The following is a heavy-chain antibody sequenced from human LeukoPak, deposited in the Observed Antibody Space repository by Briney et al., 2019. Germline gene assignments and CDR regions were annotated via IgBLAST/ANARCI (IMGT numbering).Heavy chain of an antibody. J-gene: IGHJ3*02. V-gene: IGHV4-59*01. Sequence: KPSETLSLTCTASGGSISSYYWSWIRQPPGKGLEWIGYIHYSSSTNYNPSLKSRPTISIETSKNQFFLRLSSVTGAEQAVNFWPRDGLGVDAFDIWGQGTMVTVSS. D-gene: IGHD3-16*01. CDR1: GGSISSYY. CDR3: PRDGLGVDAFDI. CDR2: IHYSSST.